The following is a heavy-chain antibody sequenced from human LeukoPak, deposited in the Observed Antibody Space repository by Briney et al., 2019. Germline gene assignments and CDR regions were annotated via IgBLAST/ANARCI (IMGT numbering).Heavy chain of an antibody. J-gene: IGHJ5*01. V-gene: IGHV4-59*08. Sequence: PSETLSLTCTVSGGSISTYYWSWIRQPPGKGLEWIGYMYNSGSTNYNPSLKSRVTISIDTSKNQVSLRLSSVTAADTAVYYCARHADGGTYPLDSWGPGTLVTVSS. CDR1: GGSISTYY. CDR2: MYNSGST. D-gene: IGHD1-26*01. CDR3: ARHADGGTYPLDS.